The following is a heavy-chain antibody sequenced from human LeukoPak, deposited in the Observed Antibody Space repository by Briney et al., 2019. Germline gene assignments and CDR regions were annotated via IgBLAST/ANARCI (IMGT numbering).Heavy chain of an antibody. J-gene: IGHJ4*02. D-gene: IGHD3-3*01. CDR3: ARGGYYDFWSGYYILN. CDR2: IMPIFGTA. V-gene: IGHV1-69*05. CDR1: GGPFSSYA. Sequence: ASVKGSCKASGGPFSSYAISWVRQAPGQGPEWRGGIMPIFGTANYAQKFQGRVTITTDESTSTAYMELSSLRSEDTAVYYCARGGYYDFWSGYYILNWGQGTLVTVSS.